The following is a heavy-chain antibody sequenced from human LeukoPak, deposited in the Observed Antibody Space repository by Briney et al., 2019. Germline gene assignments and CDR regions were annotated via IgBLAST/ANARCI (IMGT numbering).Heavy chain of an antibody. CDR1: GFTFSSYG. V-gene: IGHV3-30*02. CDR3: AKDLGYCSSTSCYNPFDY. Sequence: PGGSPRLSCAAPGFTFSSYGMHWVRQAPGKGLEWVAFIRYDGSNKYYADSVKGRFTTSRDNSKNTLYLQMNSLRAEDTAVYYCAKDLGYCSSTSCYNPFDYWGQGTLVTVSS. D-gene: IGHD2-2*02. CDR2: IRYDGSNK. J-gene: IGHJ4*02.